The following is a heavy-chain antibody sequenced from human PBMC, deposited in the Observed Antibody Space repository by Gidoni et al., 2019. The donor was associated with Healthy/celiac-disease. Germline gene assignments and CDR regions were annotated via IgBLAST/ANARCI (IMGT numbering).Heavy chain of an antibody. CDR1: GWSFSGYY. CDR3: ARGGPAMRHYYYYGMDV. CDR2: INHSGST. D-gene: IGHD2-2*01. Sequence: QVQLQQWGAGLLKPSATLSLTCAAHGWSFSGYYWSWIRQPPGKGLEGMGEINHSGSTNYNPSLKSRVTISVDTSKNQFSLKLSSVTAADTAVYYCARGGPAMRHYYYYGMDVWGKGTTVTVSS. V-gene: IGHV4-34*01. J-gene: IGHJ6*04.